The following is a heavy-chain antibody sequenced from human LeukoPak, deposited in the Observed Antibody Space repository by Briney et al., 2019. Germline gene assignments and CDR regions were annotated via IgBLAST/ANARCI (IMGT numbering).Heavy chain of an antibody. V-gene: IGHV4-4*02. Sequence: NPSGTLSLTCAVSGGSISSSNWWSWVRQPPGKGLEWIGEIYHSGSTNYNPSLKSRVTISVDKSKNQFSLKLSSVTAADTAVYYCAREGFPPHYYDSSGYSPFDYWGQGTLVTVSS. D-gene: IGHD3-22*01. J-gene: IGHJ4*02. CDR2: IYHSGST. CDR3: AREGFPPHYYDSSGYSPFDY. CDR1: GGSISSSNW.